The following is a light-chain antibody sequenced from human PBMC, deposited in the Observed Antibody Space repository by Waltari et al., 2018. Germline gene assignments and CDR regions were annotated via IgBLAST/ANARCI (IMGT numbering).Light chain of an antibody. CDR3: LQASSFPLT. V-gene: IGKV1-12*01. CDR1: QGISIW. CDR2: EAS. J-gene: IGKJ4*01. Sequence: DIQMTQSPSFVPASVGDRVTITCRASQGISIWLAWYQQKPGRAPKLRIYEASSLQSGFPSRFSGSGSGTDFILTISSLQPEDFATYYCLQASSFPLTLGGGTKVEIK.